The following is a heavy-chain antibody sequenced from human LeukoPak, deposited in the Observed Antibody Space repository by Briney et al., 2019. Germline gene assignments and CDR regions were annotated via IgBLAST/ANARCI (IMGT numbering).Heavy chain of an antibody. V-gene: IGHV3-21*01. J-gene: IGHJ4*02. D-gene: IGHD2-15*01. CDR2: ISSSSSYI. CDR1: GFTFSSYS. Sequence: GSLRLSCAASGFTFSSYSMNWVRQAPGKGLEWVLSISSSSSYIYYADSVKGRFTISRENAKNSLYLQMNSLRAEDTAVYYCARQYCSGGSCYSSYWGQGTLVTVSS. CDR3: ARQYCSGGSCYSSY.